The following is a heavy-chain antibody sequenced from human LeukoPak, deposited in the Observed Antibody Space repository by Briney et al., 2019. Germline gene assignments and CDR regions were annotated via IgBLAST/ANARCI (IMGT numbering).Heavy chain of an antibody. CDR3: ARGTLRDGYNPEVKDY. Sequence: GASVTVSCKASGYTFTSYDINWVRQATGQGLEWMGWMNPNSGNTGYAQKFQGRVTMTRNTSISTAYMELSSLRSEDTAVYYCARGTLRDGYNPEVKDYWGQGTLVTVSS. CDR1: GYTFTSYD. CDR2: MNPNSGNT. J-gene: IGHJ4*02. V-gene: IGHV1-8*01. D-gene: IGHD5-24*01.